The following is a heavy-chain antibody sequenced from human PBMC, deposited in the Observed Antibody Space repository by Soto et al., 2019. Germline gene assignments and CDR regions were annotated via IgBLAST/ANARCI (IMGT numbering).Heavy chain of an antibody. V-gene: IGHV3-74*01. D-gene: IGHD3-16*02. CDR3: VRYPRSVGGSYRPDY. CDR1: GFTFSSYW. Sequence: GGSLRLSCAASGFTFSSYWMHWVRQVPEKGLVWVSRINSDGSITNYADAVRGRFTISRDNVKNTLYLQMNSLRAEDTAVYYCVRYPRSVGGSYRPDYWGQGTLVTVSS. CDR2: INSDGSIT. J-gene: IGHJ4*02.